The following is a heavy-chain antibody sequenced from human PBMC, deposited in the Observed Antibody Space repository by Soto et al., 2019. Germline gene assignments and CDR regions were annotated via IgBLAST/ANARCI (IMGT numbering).Heavy chain of an antibody. J-gene: IGHJ3*02. V-gene: IGHV1-2*02. CDR3: ARGGGVGAAGSAAFDM. CDR2: INPATGAA. Sequence: QLHLVQSGAVVKKPGASVTVSCSASGYPVTAYYMHWVRQAPGRGLEWMGGINPATGAAKYTQTFQGRVTMTRDTSTSTVFMELSGLTSEDTAVFYCARGGGVGAAGSAAFDMWGQGTLVTVSS. D-gene: IGHD6-25*01. CDR1: GYPVTAYY.